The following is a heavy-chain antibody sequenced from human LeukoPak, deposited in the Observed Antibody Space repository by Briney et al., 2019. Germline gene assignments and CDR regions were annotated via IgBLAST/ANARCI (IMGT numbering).Heavy chain of an antibody. V-gene: IGHV1-2*02. CDR1: GYIFAGYF. Sequence: ASVKVSCKASGYIFAGYFIHWVRQARGQGLEWMGWINPNSGATNYAHSFQGRITMTRDTSISTAYMELSSLRPDDTATYYCARFAAIVTDYWGQGTLVTVSS. D-gene: IGHD5-18*01. CDR3: ARFAAIVTDY. CDR2: INPNSGAT. J-gene: IGHJ4*02.